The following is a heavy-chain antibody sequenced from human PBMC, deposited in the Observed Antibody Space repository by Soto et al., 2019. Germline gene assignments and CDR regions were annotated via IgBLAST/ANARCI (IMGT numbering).Heavy chain of an antibody. CDR2: MNPSSGNT. V-gene: IGHV1-8*02. J-gene: IGHJ5*02. CDR1: GYTFTSYD. CDR3: ARVEGYFDWLLYRVDWFDP. D-gene: IGHD3-9*01. Sequence: ASVKVSCTACGYTFTSYDINGARQATGQGLEWMGWMNPSSGNTGYAQKFQGRVTMTRNTSISTAYMELSSLRSEDTAVYYCARVEGYFDWLLYRVDWFDPWSQGTLVTVSS.